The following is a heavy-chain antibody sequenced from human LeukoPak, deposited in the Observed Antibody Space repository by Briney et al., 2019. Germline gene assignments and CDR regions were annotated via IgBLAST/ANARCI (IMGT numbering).Heavy chain of an antibody. Sequence: PGRSLRLSCAASGFTFSSYGMHWVRQAPGKGLEWVAVISYDGSNKYYADSVKGRFTISRDNAKNSLYLQMNSLRAEDTAVYYCARGYSNLDYFDYWGQGTLVTVSS. V-gene: IGHV3-30*03. CDR2: ISYDGSNK. J-gene: IGHJ4*02. CDR1: GFTFSSYG. CDR3: ARGYSNLDYFDY. D-gene: IGHD4-11*01.